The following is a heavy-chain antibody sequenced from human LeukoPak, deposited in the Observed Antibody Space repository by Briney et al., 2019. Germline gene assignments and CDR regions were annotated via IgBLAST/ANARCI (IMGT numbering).Heavy chain of an antibody. D-gene: IGHD6-25*01. V-gene: IGHV4-59*08. J-gene: IGHJ5*02. CDR3: AGLHFASAEEFDP. Sequence: SETLSLTCSVSGGSINGFYWSWIRQPPGKGLEWIGYIYSSGFTNYNPSLKSRLSISVDTSKNQFSLTLNSVTAADTAMYYCAGLHFASAEEFDPWGQGTLVTVSS. CDR1: GGSINGFY. CDR2: IYSSGFT.